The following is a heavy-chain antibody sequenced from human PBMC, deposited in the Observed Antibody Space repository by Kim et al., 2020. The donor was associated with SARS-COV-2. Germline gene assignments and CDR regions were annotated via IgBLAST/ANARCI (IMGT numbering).Heavy chain of an antibody. J-gene: IGHJ6*02. V-gene: IGHV3-74*01. CDR1: GFTFSSYW. Sequence: GGALRLSCAASGFTFSSYWMNWVRQAPGKGPVWVSRINSDGSNTSYADSVKGRVTISRDNAKNTLYLQMNSLRVQDTAVYYCARLGGMDVWGQGATVTVSS. CDR2: INSDGSNT. D-gene: IGHD2-15*01. CDR3: ARLGGMDV.